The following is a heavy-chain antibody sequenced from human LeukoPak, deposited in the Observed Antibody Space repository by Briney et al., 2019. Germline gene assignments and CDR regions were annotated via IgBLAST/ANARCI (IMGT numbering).Heavy chain of an antibody. Sequence: PGGSLRLSCAASGFTFSSYGMHWVRQAPGEGLEWVAFIRYDGSNKYYADSVKGRFTISRDNSKNTLYLQMNSLRAEDTAVYYCAKDDSSGFNWFDPWGQGTLVTVSS. CDR3: AKDDSSGFNWFDP. CDR2: IRYDGSNK. D-gene: IGHD3-22*01. CDR1: GFTFSSYG. J-gene: IGHJ5*02. V-gene: IGHV3-30*02.